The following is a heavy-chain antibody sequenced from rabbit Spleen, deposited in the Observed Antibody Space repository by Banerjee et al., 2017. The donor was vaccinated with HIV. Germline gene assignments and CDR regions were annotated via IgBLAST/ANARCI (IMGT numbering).Heavy chain of an antibody. Sequence: QEQLEESGGDLVKPEASLTLTCTVSGFSFSSNWICWVRQAPGKGLEWIGYIDPVFGITIYANSVKGRFTISRDNAQNTVFLQLNSLTAADTAAYFCVREVYNILNLWGQGTLVTVS. CDR3: VREVYNILNL. D-gene: IGHD4-1*01. CDR1: GFSFSSNW. V-gene: IGHV1S45*01. CDR2: IDPVFGIT. J-gene: IGHJ4*01.